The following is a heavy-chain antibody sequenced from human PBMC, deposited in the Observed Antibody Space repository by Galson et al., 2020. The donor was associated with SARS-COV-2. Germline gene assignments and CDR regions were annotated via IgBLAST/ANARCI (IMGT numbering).Heavy chain of an antibody. Sequence: GESLKISCAASGFMFSSYWMHWVRQAPGKGLVWVSRISSDGRITIYADSVKGRFTISRDNAKNTLYLQMNSLRAEDTAVYYCAWEAPYYDRSGYFSYWGQGTLVTVSS. V-gene: IGHV3-74*01. CDR1: GFMFSSYW. D-gene: IGHD3-22*01. J-gene: IGHJ4*02. CDR3: AWEAPYYDRSGYFSY. CDR2: ISSDGRIT.